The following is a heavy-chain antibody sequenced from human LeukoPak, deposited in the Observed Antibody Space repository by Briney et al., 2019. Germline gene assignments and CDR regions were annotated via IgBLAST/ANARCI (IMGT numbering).Heavy chain of an antibody. D-gene: IGHD1-26*01. Sequence: GGSLRLSCAASGFTFSSYAMHWVRQAPGKGLEYVSAISSNGGSTYYANSVKGRFTISRDNSKNTLYLQMGSLRAEDMAVYYCARASGSYYGRGFDYWGQGTLVTVSS. CDR1: GFTFSSYA. J-gene: IGHJ4*02. CDR2: ISSNGGST. V-gene: IGHV3-64*01. CDR3: ARASGSYYGRGFDY.